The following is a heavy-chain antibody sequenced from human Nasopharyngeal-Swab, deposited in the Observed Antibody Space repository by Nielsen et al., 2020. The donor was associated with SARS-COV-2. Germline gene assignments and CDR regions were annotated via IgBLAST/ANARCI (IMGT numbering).Heavy chain of an antibody. V-gene: IGHV4-34*01. CDR2: INHSGST. J-gene: IGHJ4*02. D-gene: IGHD2-2*02. CDR3: ARGTSTQYCSSTSCYRAAVGTKLGFDY. Sequence: WIRQRPGKGLEWIGEINHSGSTNYNPSLKRRVTISVDTTKNQFSLKLSSVTAADTTVYYCARGTSTQYCSSTSCYRAAVGTKLGFDYWGQGTLVTVSS.